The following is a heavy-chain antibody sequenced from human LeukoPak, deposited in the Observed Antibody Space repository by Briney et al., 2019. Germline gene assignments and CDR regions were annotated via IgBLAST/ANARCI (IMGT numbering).Heavy chain of an antibody. D-gene: IGHD6-6*01. Sequence: GGSLRLSCAASGFTVSSNYMSWVRQAPGKGLEWVPVIYSGGSTYYADSVKGRFTISRDNAKNSLYLQMNSLRAKDMAFYYCAKASGYSSSSVVDHWGQGTRVTVSS. J-gene: IGHJ4*02. CDR1: GFTVSSNY. V-gene: IGHV3-53*05. CDR3: AKASGYSSSSVVDH. CDR2: IYSGGST.